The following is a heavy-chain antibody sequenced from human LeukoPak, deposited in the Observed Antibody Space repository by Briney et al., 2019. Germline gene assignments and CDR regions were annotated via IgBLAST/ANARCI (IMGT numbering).Heavy chain of an antibody. D-gene: IGHD6-6*01. Sequence: MPSETLSLTCTVSGDSISSSFYYWGWIRQPPGKGLEWIGYIYHSGSTYYNPSLKSRVTISVDRSKNQFSLKLSSVTAADTAVYYCASVYSSSSYYFDYWGQGTLVTVSS. J-gene: IGHJ4*02. CDR1: GDSISSSFYY. CDR2: IYHSGST. CDR3: ASVYSSSSYYFDY. V-gene: IGHV4-39*07.